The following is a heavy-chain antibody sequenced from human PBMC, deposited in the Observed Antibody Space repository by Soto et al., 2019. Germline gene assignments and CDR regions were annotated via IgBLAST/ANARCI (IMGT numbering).Heavy chain of an antibody. Sequence: QVRLVESGGGVVQPGGSLRLSCATSGFSLSSYAMHWVRQAPGKGLEWVALMSYDETKKYYADSVKGRFTISRDTSKNTLFLQMTNLRVEDTAVYYCAKDRRDGDFMHILVVDFWGQGALVTVSS. J-gene: IGHJ4*02. V-gene: IGHV3-30*18. CDR1: GFSLSSYA. CDR3: AKDRRDGDFMHILVVDF. CDR2: MSYDETKK. D-gene: IGHD2-15*01.